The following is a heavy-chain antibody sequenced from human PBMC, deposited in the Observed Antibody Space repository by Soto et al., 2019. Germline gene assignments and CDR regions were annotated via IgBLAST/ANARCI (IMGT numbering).Heavy chain of an antibody. V-gene: IGHV3-48*02. Sequence: LRLSCAASGFTFSSYSMNWVRRAPGKGLEWVSYISSSSSTIYYADSVKGRFTISRDNAKNSLYLQMNSLRDEDTAVYYCARDYYDSSGYPDTADYWGQGTMVTSPQ. CDR2: ISSSSSTI. CDR1: GFTFSSYS. D-gene: IGHD3-22*01. J-gene: IGHJ4*02. CDR3: ARDYYDSSGYPDTADY.